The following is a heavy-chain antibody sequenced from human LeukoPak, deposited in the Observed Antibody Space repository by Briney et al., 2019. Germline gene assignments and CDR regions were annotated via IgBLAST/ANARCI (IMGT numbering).Heavy chain of an antibody. J-gene: IGHJ4*02. V-gene: IGHV1-2*02. CDR1: GYTFTGYY. CDR2: INPNSGGT. CDR3: ARDKWLRSGNDY. D-gene: IGHD5-12*01. Sequence: ASVKVSCKASGYTFTGYYMNWVRQAPGQGLEWMGWINPNSGGTNYAQKFQGRVTMTRDTSISTAYMELSRLRSDDTAVYYCARDKWLRSGNDYWGQGALVTVST.